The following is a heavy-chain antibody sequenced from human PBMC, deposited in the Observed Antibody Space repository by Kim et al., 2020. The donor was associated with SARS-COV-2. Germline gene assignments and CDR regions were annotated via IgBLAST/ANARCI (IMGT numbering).Heavy chain of an antibody. Sequence: KSRVTISVDTSKNQFSLKLSSVTAADTAVYYCVRGTRRRVPNPPAWYFDLWGRGTLVTVSS. D-gene: IGHD2-8*01. V-gene: IGHV4-34*01. CDR3: VRGTRRRVPNPPAWYFDL. J-gene: IGHJ2*01.